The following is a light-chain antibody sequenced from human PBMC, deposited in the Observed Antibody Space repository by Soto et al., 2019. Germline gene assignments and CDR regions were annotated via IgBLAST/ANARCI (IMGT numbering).Light chain of an antibody. V-gene: IGLV2-14*03. Sequence: QSALTQPASVSGSPGQSITISCTGTSSDVGGYNYVSWYQQYPGKAPKLMIYDVSTRPSGVSNRFSDSKSGNTASLTISGLQAEDEADYYCSSYTISNTLVFGSGTKVTVL. CDR1: SSDVGGYNY. CDR2: DVS. J-gene: IGLJ1*01. CDR3: SSYTISNTLV.